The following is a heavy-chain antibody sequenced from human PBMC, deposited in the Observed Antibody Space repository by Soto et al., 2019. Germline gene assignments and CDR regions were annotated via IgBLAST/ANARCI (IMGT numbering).Heavy chain of an antibody. Sequence: SQTLSLTCAISGDSVSSNTAAWNWIRSSPSRGLEWLGRTYYRSNWRTDYAVSVKSRITVNPDTSKNHFSLQLHSVTPDDTAVYYCASGVAGSGLDLWGQGTLVTVSS. J-gene: IGHJ5*02. CDR1: GDSVSSNTAA. CDR2: TYYRSNWRT. D-gene: IGHD6-19*01. CDR3: ASGVAGSGLDL. V-gene: IGHV6-1*01.